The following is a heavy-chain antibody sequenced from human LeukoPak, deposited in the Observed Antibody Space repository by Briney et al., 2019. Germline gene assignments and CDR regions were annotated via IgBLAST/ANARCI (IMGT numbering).Heavy chain of an antibody. Sequence: GGSLRLSCAASGFTFSSYAMHWVRQAPGKGLEWVAVISYDGSDKYYADSVKGRFTISRDNSKNTLYLQMNSLRAEDTAVYYCAREGSSGYYPSWGQGILVTVSS. V-gene: IGHV3-30-3*01. CDR1: GFTFSSYA. D-gene: IGHD3-22*01. CDR3: AREGSSGYYPS. CDR2: ISYDGSDK. J-gene: IGHJ4*02.